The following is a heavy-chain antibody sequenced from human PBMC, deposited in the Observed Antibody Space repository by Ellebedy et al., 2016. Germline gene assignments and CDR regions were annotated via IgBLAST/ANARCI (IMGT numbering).Heavy chain of an antibody. V-gene: IGHV3-15*07. CDR3: TSTYYYDSSGYSVSGIHQSAFDY. CDR1: GFTFSNAW. D-gene: IGHD3-22*01. J-gene: IGHJ4*02. CDR2: IKSKTDGGTT. Sequence: GGSLRLSXAASGFTFSNAWMNWVRQAPGKGLEWVGRIKSKTDGGTTDYAAPVKGRFTISRDDSKNTLYLQMNSLKTEDTAVYYCTSTYYYDSSGYSVSGIHQSAFDYWGQGTLVTVSS.